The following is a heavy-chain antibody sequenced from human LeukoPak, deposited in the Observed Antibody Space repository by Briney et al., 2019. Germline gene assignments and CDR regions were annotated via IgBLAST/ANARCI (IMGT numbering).Heavy chain of an antibody. V-gene: IGHV3-7*01. CDR2: IKQDGSEK. CDR3: ARRYFDY. CDR1: GFTFSSLW. J-gene: IGHJ4*02. Sequence: HPGGSLRLSCVAAGFTFSSLWMSWVRQIPGKGLEWVANIKQDGSEKYYVDSVKGRFTISRDNAKNSLYLQMNSLRAEDTAVYYCARRYFDYWGQGTLVTVSS.